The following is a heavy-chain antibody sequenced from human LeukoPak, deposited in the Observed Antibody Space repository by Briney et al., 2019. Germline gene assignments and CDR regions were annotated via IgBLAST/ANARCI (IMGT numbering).Heavy chain of an antibody. CDR2: IIPIFGTA. CDR1: GYTFTSYG. V-gene: IGHV1-69*13. J-gene: IGHJ4*02. CDR3: ARYYGGNYDYFDY. Sequence: SVKVSCKASGYTFTSYGISWVRQAPGQGLEWMGGIIPIFGTANYAQKFQGRVTITADESTSTAYMELSSLRSEDTAVYYCARYYGGNYDYFDYWGQGTLVTVSS. D-gene: IGHD4-23*01.